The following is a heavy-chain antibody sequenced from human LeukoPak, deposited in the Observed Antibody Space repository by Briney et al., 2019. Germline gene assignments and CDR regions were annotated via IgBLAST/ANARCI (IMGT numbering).Heavy chain of an antibody. CDR1: GFTFSSYS. CDR3: ARGDIVVVPAAIPFDY. CDR2: ISSSSSYI. J-gene: IGHJ4*02. Sequence: GGSLRLSCAASGFTFSSYSMNWVRQAPGKGLEWVSSISSSSSYIYHADSVKGRFTISRDNAKNSLYLQMNSLRAEDTAVYYCARGDIVVVPAAIPFDYWGQGTLVTVSS. V-gene: IGHV3-21*01. D-gene: IGHD2-2*01.